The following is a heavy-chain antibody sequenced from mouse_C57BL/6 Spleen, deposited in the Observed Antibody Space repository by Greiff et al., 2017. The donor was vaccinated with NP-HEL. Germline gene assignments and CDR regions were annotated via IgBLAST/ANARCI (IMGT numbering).Heavy chain of an antibody. J-gene: IGHJ3*01. CDR2: IYPGSGST. D-gene: IGHD2-4*01. Sequence: VQLQQSGAELVKPGASVKMSCKASGYTFTSYWITWVKQRPGQGLEWIGDIYPGSGSTNYNEKFKSKATLTVDTSSSTAYMQLSSLTSEDSAVYYCARSGLYDYDSWFAYWGQGTLVTVSA. CDR1: GYTFTSYW. V-gene: IGHV1-55*01. CDR3: ARSGLYDYDSWFAY.